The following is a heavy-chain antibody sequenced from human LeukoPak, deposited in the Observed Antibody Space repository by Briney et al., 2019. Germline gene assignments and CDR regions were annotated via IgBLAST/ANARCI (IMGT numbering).Heavy chain of an antibody. CDR2: ISYDGSNK. Sequence: PEGSLTLLCTASIFTLKIYCTLGLRQAPRKGLEWGGDISYDGSNKYYADSVKGRFTISRDNSKNTLYLQMNSLRAEDTAVYYCAREWIQLWLHAFDIWGQGTMVTVSS. CDR1: IFTLKIYC. D-gene: IGHD5-18*01. J-gene: IGHJ3*02. V-gene: IGHV3-30*03. CDR3: AREWIQLWLHAFDI.